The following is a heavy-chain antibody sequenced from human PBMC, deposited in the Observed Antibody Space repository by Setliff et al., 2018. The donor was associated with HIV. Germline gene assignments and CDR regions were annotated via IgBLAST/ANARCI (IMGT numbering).Heavy chain of an antibody. CDR1: GGTFTNSA. D-gene: IGHD7-27*01. CDR2: IVPILGIA. J-gene: IGHJ3*02. CDR3: ARIPTGGAFDI. Sequence: SVKVSCKASGGTFTNSAIGWVRQAPGQGLEWMGAIVPILGIANSAQKFQGRVTITTDESTNTAYMELSSLRSEDTAVYYCARIPTGGAFDIWGQGTVATVSS. V-gene: IGHV1-69*10.